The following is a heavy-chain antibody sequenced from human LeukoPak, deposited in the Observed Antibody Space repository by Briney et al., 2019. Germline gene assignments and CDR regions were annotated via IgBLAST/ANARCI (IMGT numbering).Heavy chain of an antibody. J-gene: IGHJ6*03. D-gene: IGHD4-23*01. CDR1: GYTFTGYY. CDR2: INPNSGGT. V-gene: IGHV1-2*02. Sequence: ASVKVSCKASGYTFTGYYMHWVRQAPGQGLEWMGWINPNSGGTNYAQKFQGRVTMTRDTSISTAYMELSRLRSDDTAVYYCARRGYTVITRYYYYIDVWGKGTTVTVSS. CDR3: ARRGYTVITRYYYYIDV.